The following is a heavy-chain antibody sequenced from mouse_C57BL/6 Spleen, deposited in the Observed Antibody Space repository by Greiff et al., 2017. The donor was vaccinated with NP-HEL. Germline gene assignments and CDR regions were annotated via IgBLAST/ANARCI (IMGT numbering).Heavy chain of an antibody. J-gene: IGHJ1*03. CDR1: GYTFTSYD. V-gene: IGHV1-85*01. CDR2: IYPRDGST. Sequence: LVESGPELVKPGASVKLSCKASGYTFTSYDINWVKQRPGQGLEWIGWIYPRDGSTKYNEKFKGKATLTVDTSSSTAYMELHSLTSEDSAVYFCARLGYGSSYGYFDVWGTGTTVTVSS. CDR3: ARLGYGSSYGYFDV. D-gene: IGHD1-1*01.